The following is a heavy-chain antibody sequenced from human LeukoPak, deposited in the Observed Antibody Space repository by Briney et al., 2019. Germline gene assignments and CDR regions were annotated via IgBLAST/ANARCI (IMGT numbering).Heavy chain of an antibody. CDR1: GFTFSSYW. CDR3: ARGLSLRWRGLRSAFDI. CDR2: IKQDGSEK. J-gene: IGHJ3*02. V-gene: IGHV3-7*01. Sequence: PGGSLRLSCAASGFTFSSYWMSWVRQAPGKGLEWVANIKQDGSEKYYVDSVKGRFTISRDNAKNSLYLQMNSLRAEDTAVYYCARGLSLRWRGLRSAFDIWGQGTMVTVSS. D-gene: IGHD4-23*01.